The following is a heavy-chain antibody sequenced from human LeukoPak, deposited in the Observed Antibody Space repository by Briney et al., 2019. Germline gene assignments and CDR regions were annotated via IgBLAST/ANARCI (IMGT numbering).Heavy chain of an antibody. CDR1: VGSISSSSYY. D-gene: IGHD3-3*01. Sequence: SETLSLTCTVSVGSISSSSYYCGSIRQPPGKGLEWIGSIYYSGSTYYNPSLKSRVTISVDTSKNQFSLKLSSVTAADRAVYYCARRVTIFGVDRAYYYMDVWGKGTTVTVSS. V-gene: IGHV4-39*01. CDR2: IYYSGST. J-gene: IGHJ6*03. CDR3: ARRVTIFGVDRAYYYMDV.